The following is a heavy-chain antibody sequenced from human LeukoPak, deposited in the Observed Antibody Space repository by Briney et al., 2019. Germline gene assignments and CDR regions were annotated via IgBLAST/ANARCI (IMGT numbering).Heavy chain of an antibody. CDR1: GFTVSSNY. CDR3: ARLIVSGNYDYFDY. D-gene: IGHD1-26*01. Sequence: GGSLRLSCAASGFTVSSNYMSWVRQAPGKGLEWVSIIFSGGNTFYADSVKGRFTISRDNSKNTLYLQMNSLRAEDTAVYYCARLIVSGNYDYFDYWGQGTLVTVSS. J-gene: IGHJ4*02. V-gene: IGHV3-66*04. CDR2: IFSGGNT.